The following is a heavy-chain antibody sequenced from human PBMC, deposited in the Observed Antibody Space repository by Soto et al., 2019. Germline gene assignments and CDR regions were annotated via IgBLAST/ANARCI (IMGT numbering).Heavy chain of an antibody. CDR2: IIPLFRKT. D-gene: IGHD3-10*01. V-gene: IGHV1-69*13. Sequence: SVKVSCKASGDMFRNSAFTWVRQAPGQGLAWMGVIIPLFRKTDVAQKFQGRVNLTADESTSSLYMEVSSLTSEDTAVYFCARARLSNGDPNIYFFYGLDVWGQGTTVTVSS. J-gene: IGHJ6*02. CDR3: ARARLSNGDPNIYFFYGLDV. CDR1: GDMFRNSA.